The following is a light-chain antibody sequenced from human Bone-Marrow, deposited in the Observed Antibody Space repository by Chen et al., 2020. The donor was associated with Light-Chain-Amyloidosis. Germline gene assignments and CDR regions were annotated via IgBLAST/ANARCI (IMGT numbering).Light chain of an antibody. J-gene: IGLJ1*01. V-gene: IGLV2-14*01. Sequence: QSALTQPASVSGSPGQSITISCTGTSGDVGTYDYVSWYQQHQGKAPKVMIYAVSNRPSGVSNRCAGSKSGNTASLTISGLQAEDEADYYCSSFTSSSSYVFGPGTKVTVL. CDR1: SGDVGTYDY. CDR2: AVS. CDR3: SSFTSSSSYV.